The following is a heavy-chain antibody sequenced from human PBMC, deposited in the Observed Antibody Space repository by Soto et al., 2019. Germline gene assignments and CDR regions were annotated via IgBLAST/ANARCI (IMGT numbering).Heavy chain of an antibody. CDR1: GFPFSNYA. J-gene: IGHJ6*02. Sequence: EVQVLESGGGLVQPGGSLRLSCAASGFPFSNYALSWVRQAPGKGLEWVSTISGGGDSTHYADSVKGRFTISRDHSKSTLHLQMTSLRAQDTAVYYCAKPLSTYYYYGMDVWGQGTTVTVSS. CDR3: AKPLSTYYYYGMDV. V-gene: IGHV3-23*01. CDR2: ISGGGDST.